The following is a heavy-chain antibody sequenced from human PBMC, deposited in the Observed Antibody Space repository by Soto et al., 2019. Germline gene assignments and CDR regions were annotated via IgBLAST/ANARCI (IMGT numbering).Heavy chain of an antibody. CDR2: ITDNGGST. V-gene: IGHV3-23*01. CDR3: ARESEDLTSNFDY. J-gene: IGHJ4*02. Sequence: PGGSLRLSCAASGFTFSRDGMSWVRQAPGKGLEWVSLITDNGGSTYYADSVKGRFTISRDNAKNSVYLDMNSLSAEDTAVYYCARESEDLTSNFDYWGQGTLVTVSS. CDR1: GFTFSRDG.